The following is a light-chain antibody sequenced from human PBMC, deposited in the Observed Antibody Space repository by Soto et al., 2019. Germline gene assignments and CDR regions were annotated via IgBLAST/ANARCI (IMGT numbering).Light chain of an antibody. CDR3: QQRSDLPYT. CDR1: QTVSSY. J-gene: IGKJ2*01. V-gene: IGKV1-39*01. Sequence: DIQMTQSPSSLSASVGARVTITCRARQTVSSYLNWYQQHPGKAPKLLFYAASSLQSGVPSRLSGRGAGTDFTLTISSLRPEDFATYYCQQRSDLPYTLGEGTKLEIK. CDR2: AAS.